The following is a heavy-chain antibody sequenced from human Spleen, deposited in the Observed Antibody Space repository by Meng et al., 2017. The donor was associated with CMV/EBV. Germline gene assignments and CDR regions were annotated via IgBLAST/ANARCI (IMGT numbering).Heavy chain of an antibody. V-gene: IGHV4-34*01. D-gene: IGHD6-13*01. Sequence: LSLTCAVYGGSFSGYNRDWIRQTPGKGLEWIGEINHSGRTNSNPSLKSRVTMSIDTSKNQFSLKLTSVTAADTAVYYCSRSAAADESWGQGTLVTVSS. J-gene: IGHJ5*02. CDR1: GGSFSGYN. CDR3: SRSAAADES. CDR2: INHSGRT.